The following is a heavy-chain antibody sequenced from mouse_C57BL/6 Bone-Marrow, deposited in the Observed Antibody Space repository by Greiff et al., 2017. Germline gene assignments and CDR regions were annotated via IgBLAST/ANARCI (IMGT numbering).Heavy chain of an antibody. D-gene: IGHD2-4*01. CDR3: ARGDYGWFAY. CDR1: GYTFTDYN. Sequence: EVQLQQPGPELVKPGASVKISCKASGYTFTDYNMDWVKQSHGKSLEWIGDINPNNGGTNYNQKFKGKATLTVDKSSSTAYMELRSLTSEDTAVYYCARGDYGWFAYWGQGTLVTVSA. CDR2: INPNNGGT. V-gene: IGHV1-18*01. J-gene: IGHJ3*01.